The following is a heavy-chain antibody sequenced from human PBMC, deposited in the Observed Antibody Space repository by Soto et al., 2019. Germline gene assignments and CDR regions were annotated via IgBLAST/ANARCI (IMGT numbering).Heavy chain of an antibody. D-gene: IGHD5-12*01. V-gene: IGHV3-30*18. CDR1: GFTFSSDG. CDR3: AKDLLPLVALQSDWFDH. Sequence: GGSLRLSCAASGFTFSSDGMHWVRQVPGKGLEWVAVISYDGSNKYYADSVKGRFTISRDNSKNTLYLQMNSLRAEDTAVYYCAKDLLPLVALQSDWFDHWGQGTLVTVSS. J-gene: IGHJ5*02. CDR2: ISYDGSNK.